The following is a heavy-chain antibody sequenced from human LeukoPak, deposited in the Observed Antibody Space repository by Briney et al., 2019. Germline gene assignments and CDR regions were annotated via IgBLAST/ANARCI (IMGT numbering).Heavy chain of an antibody. D-gene: IGHD2-2*01. CDR2: IHPNSGGT. V-gene: IGHV1-2*02. CDR3: GRKSASRKTSEFDY. Sequence: ASLKVSCKASGYTFTSYGISWVRQAPGQGLEWMGWIHPNSGGTNYAQKFQGRVTMTRDTSISTAYMELSRLTFDDTAVYYCGRKSASRKTSEFDYWGQGTLVTVSS. J-gene: IGHJ4*02. CDR1: GYTFTSYG.